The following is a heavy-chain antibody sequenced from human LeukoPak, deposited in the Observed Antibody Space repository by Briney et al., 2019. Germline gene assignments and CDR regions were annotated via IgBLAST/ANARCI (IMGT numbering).Heavy chain of an antibody. CDR3: ARGGDQGDYFDY. J-gene: IGHJ4*02. CDR1: GYTFSSYG. D-gene: IGHD3-10*01. V-gene: IGHV1-18*01. CDR2: ISAYNSNT. Sequence: GASVKVSCKASGYTFSSYGISWVRQAPGQGLEWMGWISAYNSNTNYAQKFKGRVTMTTDTSTSTAYMEMRSLRSDDTAVYYCARGGDQGDYFDYWGQGTLVTVSS.